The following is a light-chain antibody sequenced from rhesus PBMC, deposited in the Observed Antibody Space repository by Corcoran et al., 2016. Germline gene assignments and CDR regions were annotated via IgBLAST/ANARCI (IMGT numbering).Light chain of an antibody. CDR3: QQHNSYPPA. V-gene: IGKV1-25*01. J-gene: IGKJ1*01. Sequence: DIQMTQSPSSLSASVGDTVTITCLASQGISRYLAWYQQKPGTPPKLLIYDAAPLQRGVPSRFRGSGAGTEFTPTISSLQPEDFATYYCQQHNSYPPAFSQGTKVEVK. CDR2: DAA. CDR1: QGISRY.